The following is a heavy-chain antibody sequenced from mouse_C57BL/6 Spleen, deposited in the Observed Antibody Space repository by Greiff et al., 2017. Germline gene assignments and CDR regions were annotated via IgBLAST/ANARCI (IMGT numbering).Heavy chain of an antibody. CDR3: AISSNWDKGAHFDY. CDR2: IYPGDGDT. Sequence: VQRVESGPELVKPGASVKISCKASGYAFSSYWMNWVKQRPGKGLEWIGRIYPGDGDTNYNGKFKGKDTLTADKSSSTAYMQHIILTSEDSTVYFCAISSNWDKGAHFDYWGQGTTLTVSS. V-gene: IGHV1-82*01. CDR1: GYAFSSYW. J-gene: IGHJ2*01. D-gene: IGHD4-1*01.